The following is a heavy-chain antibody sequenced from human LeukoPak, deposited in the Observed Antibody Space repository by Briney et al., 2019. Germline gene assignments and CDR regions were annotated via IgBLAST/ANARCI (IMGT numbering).Heavy chain of an antibody. J-gene: IGHJ6*03. Sequence: PSETLSLTCTVSGGSISSYYWSWIRQPPGKGLEWIGYIYYSGSTNYNPSLKSRVTISVDTSKNQFSLKLSSVTAADTAVYYCAKVSGLNGLGSYSYYYYMDVWGKGTTVTVSS. CDR3: AKVSGLNGLGSYSYYYYMDV. V-gene: IGHV4-59*01. D-gene: IGHD3-10*01. CDR2: IYYSGST. CDR1: GGSISSYY.